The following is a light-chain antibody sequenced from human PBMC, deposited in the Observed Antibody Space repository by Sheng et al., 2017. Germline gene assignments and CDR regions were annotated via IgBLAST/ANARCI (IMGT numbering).Light chain of an antibody. CDR3: QQYYSTPLT. CDR2: WAS. CDR1: QSVLYNSNNKNY. V-gene: IGKV4-1*01. J-gene: IGKJ4*01. Sequence: DIVMTQSPESLAVSLGERATINCKSSQSVLYNSNNKNYLAWYQQKPGQPPKLLIYWASTRESGVPDRFSGSGSGTDFTLTISSLQAEDVAVYYCQQYYSTPLTFGEGQRWRSN.